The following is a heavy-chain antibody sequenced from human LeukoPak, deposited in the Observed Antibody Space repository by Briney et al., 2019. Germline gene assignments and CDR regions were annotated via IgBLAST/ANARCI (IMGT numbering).Heavy chain of an antibody. CDR2: ISWDGGST. J-gene: IGHJ6*03. CDR3: AKGVGDYYYYYMDV. V-gene: IGHV3-43*01. Sequence: GGSLRLSCAASGFTFDDYTMHWVRQPPGKGLEGVSLISWDGGSTYYADSVKGRFTISRDNSKNSLYLQMNSLRTEDTALYYCAKGVGDYYYYYMDVWGKGTTVTVSS. D-gene: IGHD1-26*01. CDR1: GFTFDDYT.